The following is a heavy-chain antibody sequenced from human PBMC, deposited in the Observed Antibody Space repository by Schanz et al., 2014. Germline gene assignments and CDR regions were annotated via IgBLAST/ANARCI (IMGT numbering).Heavy chain of an antibody. D-gene: IGHD2-15*01. J-gene: IGHJ5*01. CDR3: AKTPREYCNYDNCPNWFDS. V-gene: IGHV3-23*01. CDR1: GFTFSAYA. CDR2: ISASGGTT. Sequence: EVHLLESGGGLVEPGGSLRLSCAASGFTFSAYAMTWVRQIPGKGLEWVSAISASGGTTYYADSVKGRFTISRDNSKNTLYLQMNSLRAEDTAVYYCAKTPREYCNYDNCPNWFDSWGQGTLVTASS.